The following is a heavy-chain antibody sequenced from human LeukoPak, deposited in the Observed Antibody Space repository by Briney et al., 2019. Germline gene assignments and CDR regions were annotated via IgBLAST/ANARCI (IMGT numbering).Heavy chain of an antibody. CDR1: GFTFDDYG. V-gene: IGHV3-20*01. D-gene: IGHD3-22*01. CDR2: INWNGGST. CDR3: ARDWATYYYDSSGYVNDAFDI. Sequence: GGSLRLSCAAPGFTFDDYGMSWVRQAPGKGLEWVSGINWNGGSTGYADSVKGRFTISRDNAKNSMYLQMNSLRAEDTGLYHCARDWATYYYDSSGYVNDAFDIWGQGTMVTVSS. J-gene: IGHJ3*02.